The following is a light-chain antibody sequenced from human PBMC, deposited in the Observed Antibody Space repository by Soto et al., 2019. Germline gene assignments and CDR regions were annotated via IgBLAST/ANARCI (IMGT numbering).Light chain of an antibody. V-gene: IGKV3-20*01. Sequence: EIVLTQSPGTLSLSPGARATLSCRASQSVNSNYLAWYQQKPGQAPRLLIKGASTRATGIPDRFSGSGSGTDFTLTISRLEPEDFAVYYCQQYSNSPPLTFGGGTKVEIK. J-gene: IGKJ4*01. CDR3: QQYSNSPPLT. CDR2: GAS. CDR1: QSVNSNY.